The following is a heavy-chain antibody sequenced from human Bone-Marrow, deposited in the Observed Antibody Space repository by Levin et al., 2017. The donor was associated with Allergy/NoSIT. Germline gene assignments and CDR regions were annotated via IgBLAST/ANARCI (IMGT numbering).Heavy chain of an antibody. D-gene: IGHD2-15*01. J-gene: IGHJ6*02. V-gene: IGHV3-15*01. CDR3: STEGGHCSGGSCYLLPFYYGMDV. Sequence: GESLKISCAAYGFNFTNAWMSWVRQAPGKGLEWVGRIKSRNDGGTTDYAAPVKGRFIISKDVSKNTLYLQMNSLKTQDTAVYYCSTEGGHCSGGSCYLLPFYYGMDVWGQGTTVTVSS. CDR1: GFNFTNAW. CDR2: IKSRNDGGTT.